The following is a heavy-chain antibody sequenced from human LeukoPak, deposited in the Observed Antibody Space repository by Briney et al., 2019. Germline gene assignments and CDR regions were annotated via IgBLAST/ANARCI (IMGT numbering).Heavy chain of an antibody. J-gene: IGHJ4*02. D-gene: IGHD6-13*01. V-gene: IGHV3-30*02. CDR2: IRYDGSNK. CDR3: AKRRTDSSSWYYFDY. CDR1: GFTFSSYG. Sequence: PGGSLRLSCAASGFTFSSYGMHWVRQAPGKGLEWVAFIRYDGSNKYYADSVKGRFTISRDNSKSTLYLQMNSLRAEDTAVYYCAKRRTDSSSWYYFDYWGQGTLVTVSS.